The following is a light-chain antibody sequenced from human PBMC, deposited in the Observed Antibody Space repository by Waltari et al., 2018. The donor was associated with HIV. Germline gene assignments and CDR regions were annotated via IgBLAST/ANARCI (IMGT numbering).Light chain of an antibody. V-gene: IGLV1-44*01. CDR3: ATWDNGLNGRHV. Sequence: QSVLTQPPSASGTPGQRVTISCSGGSSNIGANIVNWYQLLPGRAPRLLIYATNQRPSVVPDRFSGSKSGTSAYLAISGLQSEDEGDYYCATWDNGLNGRHVFGTGTQVTV. CDR2: ATN. CDR1: SSNIGANI. J-gene: IGLJ1*01.